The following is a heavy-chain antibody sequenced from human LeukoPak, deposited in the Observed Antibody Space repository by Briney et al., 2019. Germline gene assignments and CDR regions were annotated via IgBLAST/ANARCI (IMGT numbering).Heavy chain of an antibody. Sequence: ASVKVSCKASGYTFTSYDINWVRQATGQGLEWMGWMNPNSGNTGYAQKFQGRVTMTRNTSISTAYMELSSLRSEDTAVYYCARGAKRIQKGYYYYMDAWGKGTTVTVSS. CDR1: GYTFTSYD. J-gene: IGHJ6*03. CDR2: MNPNSGNT. CDR3: ARGAKRIQKGYYYYMDA. D-gene: IGHD5-18*01. V-gene: IGHV1-8*01.